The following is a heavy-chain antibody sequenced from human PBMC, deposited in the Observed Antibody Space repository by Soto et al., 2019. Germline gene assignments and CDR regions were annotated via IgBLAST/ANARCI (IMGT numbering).Heavy chain of an antibody. D-gene: IGHD4-17*01. CDR3: ARTTAVPNSLRSRYFFDY. J-gene: IGHJ4*02. Sequence: PSETLSLTCAVSGGSINSRNWWTWVRQPPGKSLEWIGEIDHSGTTNYNPSLKSRVTISVDLSKNQSSLRLSSVTTADTALYYCARTTAVPNSLRSRYFFDYWGQGTLVT. CDR1: GGSINSRNW. CDR2: IDHSGTT. V-gene: IGHV4-4*02.